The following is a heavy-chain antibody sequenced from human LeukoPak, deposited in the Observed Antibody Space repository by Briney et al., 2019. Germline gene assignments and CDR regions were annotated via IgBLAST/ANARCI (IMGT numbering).Heavy chain of an antibody. CDR3: VKGRISEDGLDF. J-gene: IGHJ4*02. V-gene: IGHV3-23*01. Sequence: GGSLRLSCAASGFTFSSYAMSWVRQAPGKGLEWVSAISGSGGSTYYADAVKGRFTISRDNSKNTLYLQMNSLRAEDTAVYYCVKGRISEDGLDFWGQGTLVTVSS. CDR1: GFTFSSYA. CDR2: ISGSGGST. D-gene: IGHD6-13*01.